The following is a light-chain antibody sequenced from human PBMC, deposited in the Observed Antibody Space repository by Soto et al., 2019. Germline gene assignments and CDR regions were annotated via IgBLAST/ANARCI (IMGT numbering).Light chain of an antibody. CDR2: GAS. V-gene: IGKV3-20*01. J-gene: IGKJ1*01. CDR3: QQYASSVT. CDR1: QSFSSTF. Sequence: EILLTQSPDSLSLSPGARATLSCRASQSFSSTFFAWYQQKPGQAPRLLIYGASNRATDIPDRFSGSGSGTDSTLTVSRLEPEDFAVDYCQQYASSVTFGQGTKVVVK.